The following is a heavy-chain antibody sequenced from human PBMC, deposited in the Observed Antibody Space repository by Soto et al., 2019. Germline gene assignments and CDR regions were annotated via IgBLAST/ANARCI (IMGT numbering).Heavy chain of an antibody. Sequence: ASVKVSCKASGYTFTSYGISWVRQAPGQGLEWMGWISAYNGNTNYAQKLQGRVTMTTDTSTSTAYMELRSLGSDDTAVYYCARGRIVVVPAVPHFDYWGQGTLVTISS. CDR1: GYTFTSYG. V-gene: IGHV1-18*01. J-gene: IGHJ4*02. CDR3: ARGRIVVVPAVPHFDY. D-gene: IGHD2-2*01. CDR2: ISAYNGNT.